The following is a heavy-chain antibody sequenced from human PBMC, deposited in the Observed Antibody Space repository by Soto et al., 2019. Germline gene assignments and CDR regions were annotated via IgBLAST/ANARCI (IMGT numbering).Heavy chain of an antibody. J-gene: IGHJ4*02. Sequence: QVQLVQSGAELKKPGSSVKVSCSASGVTFSSYAFTWVRQAPGQGLEWMGNIIPVFRTSNYAQGFQGRLNISAEESTNTIYLELSSLRSEDKAGYFCAKDGSWDGGGGESWGQGTLVIVSS. D-gene: IGHD3-16*01. V-gene: IGHV1-69*18. CDR3: AKDGSWDGGGGES. CDR1: GVTFSSYA. CDR2: IIPVFRTS.